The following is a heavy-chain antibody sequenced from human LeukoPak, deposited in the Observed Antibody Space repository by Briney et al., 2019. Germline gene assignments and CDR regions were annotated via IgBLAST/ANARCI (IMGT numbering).Heavy chain of an antibody. CDR1: GGSISSSTYY. V-gene: IGHV4-39*07. D-gene: IGHD6-6*01. CDR2: IYYSGST. CDR3: ARADSSSSESYYFDY. Sequence: SETLSLTCTVSGGSISSSTYYWGWIRQPPGKGLEWIGSIYYSGSTYYNPSLKSRVTISVDTSKNQFSLKLSSVTAADTAVYYCARADSSSSESYYFDYWGQGTLVTVSS. J-gene: IGHJ4*02.